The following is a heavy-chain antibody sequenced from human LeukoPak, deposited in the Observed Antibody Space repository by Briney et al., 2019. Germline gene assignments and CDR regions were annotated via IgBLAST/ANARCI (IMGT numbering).Heavy chain of an antibody. Sequence: SETLSLTCTVSGGSVSSGSYYWSWIRQPPGTGLEWIGYIYYSGSTNYNPSLKSRVTISVDTSKNQFSLKLSSVTAADTAVYYCAREKLELLEGYYYYGMDVWGQGTTVTVSS. CDR2: IYYSGST. J-gene: IGHJ6*02. V-gene: IGHV4-61*01. CDR1: GGSVSSGSYY. D-gene: IGHD1-7*01. CDR3: AREKLELLEGYYYYGMDV.